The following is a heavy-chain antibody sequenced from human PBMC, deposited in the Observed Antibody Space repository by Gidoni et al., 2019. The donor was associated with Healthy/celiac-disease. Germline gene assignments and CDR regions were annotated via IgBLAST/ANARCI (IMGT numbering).Heavy chain of an antibody. CDR2: IYYSGST. CDR3: ARDSRLITTLFSYYFDY. Sequence: QLQLQESGPGLVKPSETLSLTCTVSGGSISSSRYYWGWIRQPPGKGLEWIGSIYYSGSTYYNPSLKSRVTISVDTSKNQFSLKLSSVTAADTAVYYCARDSRLITTLFSYYFDYWGQGTLVTVSS. CDR1: GGSISSSRYY. D-gene: IGHD3-22*01. V-gene: IGHV4-39*07. J-gene: IGHJ4*02.